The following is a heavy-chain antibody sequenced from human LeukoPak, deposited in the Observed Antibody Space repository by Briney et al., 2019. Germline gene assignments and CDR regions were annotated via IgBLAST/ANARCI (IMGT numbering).Heavy chain of an antibody. D-gene: IGHD2-2*01. J-gene: IGHJ3*02. Sequence: GGSLRLSCAASGFTFSSYAMSWVRQAPGKGLEWVSAISGSGGSTYYADSVKGRFTISRDNAKNSLYLQMNSLRAEDTAVYYCARSLYCSSTSCYRHDAFDIWGQGTMVTVSS. CDR2: ISGSGGST. V-gene: IGHV3-23*01. CDR3: ARSLYCSSTSCYRHDAFDI. CDR1: GFTFSSYA.